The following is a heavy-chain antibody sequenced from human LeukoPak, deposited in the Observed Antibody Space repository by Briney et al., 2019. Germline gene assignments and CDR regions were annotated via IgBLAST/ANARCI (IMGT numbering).Heavy chain of an antibody. CDR2: INHSGST. J-gene: IGHJ6*04. CDR1: GGSFSGYY. D-gene: IGHD2-2*01. CDR3: ARAAPAPGLGV. V-gene: IGHV4-34*01. Sequence: SETLSLTGAVYGGSFSGYYWSWIRQPPGKGLEWIGEINHSGSTNYNPSLKSRVTISVDTSKNQFSLKLSSVTAADTAVYYCARAAPAPGLGVWGKGTTVTVSS.